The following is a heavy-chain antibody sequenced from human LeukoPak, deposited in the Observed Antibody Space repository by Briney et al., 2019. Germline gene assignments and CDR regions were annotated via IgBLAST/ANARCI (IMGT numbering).Heavy chain of an antibody. CDR1: GGSISSDTYY. J-gene: IGHJ4*02. V-gene: IGHV4-61*02. CDR2: IYSSGST. CDR3: ARDTRTAQGFDY. Sequence: PSQTLSLTCTVSGGSISSDTYYWTWIRQPAGKGLEWIGRIYSSGSTNYNPSLKSRVTISVDTSKNQFSLKLSSVTAADTAVYYCARDTRTAQGFDYWGQGILVTVSS. D-gene: IGHD2-15*01.